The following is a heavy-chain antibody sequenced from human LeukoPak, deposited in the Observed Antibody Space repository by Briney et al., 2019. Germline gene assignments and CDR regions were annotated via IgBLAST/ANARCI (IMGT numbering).Heavy chain of an antibody. V-gene: IGHV1-2*04. J-gene: IGHJ3*02. D-gene: IGHD2-2*01. CDR3: AREYCSSTSCYAVAFDI. CDR2: INPNSGGT. CDR1: GYTFTGYY. Sequence: GASVKVSCKAPGYTFTGYYMHWVRQAPGQGLEWMGWINPNSGGTNYAQKFQGWVTMTRDTSISTAYMELSRLRSDDTAVYYCAREYCSSTSCYAVAFDIWGQGTMVTVSS.